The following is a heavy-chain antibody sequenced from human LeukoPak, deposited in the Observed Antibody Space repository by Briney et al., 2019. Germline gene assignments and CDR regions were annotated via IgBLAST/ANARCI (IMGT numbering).Heavy chain of an antibody. CDR1: GGSVSSGSYY. D-gene: IGHD6-6*01. V-gene: IGHV4-61*01. CDR2: IYYSGST. J-gene: IGHJ1*01. Sequence: SETLSPTCTVSGGSVSSGSYYWSWIRQPPGKGLEWIGYIYYSGSTNYNPSLQSRVTISVDTSKNQFSLNLNSVTAADTAVYYCARGGAARLHFQNWGQGTLVTVSS. CDR3: ARGGAARLHFQN.